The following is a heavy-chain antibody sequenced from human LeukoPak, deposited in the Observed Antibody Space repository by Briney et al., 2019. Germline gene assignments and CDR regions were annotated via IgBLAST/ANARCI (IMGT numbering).Heavy chain of an antibody. CDR2: IYTSGST. J-gene: IGHJ6*03. Sequence: SETLSLTCTVSGGSISSGSYYWSWIRQPAGKGLEWIGRIYTSGSTNYNPSLKSRVTISVDTSKNQFSLKLSSVTAADTAVYYCARDKVVTIFGVAPGYTDVWGKGTTVTVSS. D-gene: IGHD3-3*01. CDR1: GGSISSGSYY. CDR3: ARDKVVTIFGVAPGYTDV. V-gene: IGHV4-61*02.